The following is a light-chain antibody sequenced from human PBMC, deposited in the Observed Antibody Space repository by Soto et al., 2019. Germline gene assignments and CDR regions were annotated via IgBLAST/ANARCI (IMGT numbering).Light chain of an antibody. CDR3: SSYRSSIIPVV. J-gene: IGLJ2*01. CDR2: GVS. Sequence: QSALTQPASVSGSPGQSITISCTGTISDIGGYNYVSWYQQHPGKAPKLMIYGVSNRPSGVSGRFFGSKSGNTASLTISGLQPEDEADYYCSSYRSSIIPVVFGGGTKLTVL. CDR1: ISDIGGYNY. V-gene: IGLV2-14*01.